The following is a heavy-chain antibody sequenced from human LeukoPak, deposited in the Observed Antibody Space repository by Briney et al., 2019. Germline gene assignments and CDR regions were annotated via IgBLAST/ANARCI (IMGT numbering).Heavy chain of an antibody. CDR2: ISYDGSNK. V-gene: IGHV3-30-3*01. J-gene: IGHJ4*02. D-gene: IGHD3-10*01. Sequence: GGSLRLSCAASGFTFSSYAMHWVRQAPGKGLEWVAVISYDGSNKYYADSVKGRFTISRDNSKNTLYLQMSSLRAEDTAVYYCAKDLDGGSGSPDYWGQGTLVTVSS. CDR1: GFTFSSYA. CDR3: AKDLDGGSGSPDY.